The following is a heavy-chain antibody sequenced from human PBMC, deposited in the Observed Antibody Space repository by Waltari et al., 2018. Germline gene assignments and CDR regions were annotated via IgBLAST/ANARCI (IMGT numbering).Heavy chain of an antibody. CDR3: ARGGEQFWIPFDY. Sequence: EVQLVQSGAEANKPGDSLKISCKISGYRFTNYWTGWVRQMPGKGLEWMGLINPGDAETRCSPSFQNDVHISVDRSISTAYLHLSNLKASDTAMYDCARGGEQFWIPFDYWGQGTLVTVSS. J-gene: IGHJ4*02. V-gene: IGHV5-51*03. D-gene: IGHD3-10*01. CDR2: INPGDAET. CDR1: GYRFTNYW.